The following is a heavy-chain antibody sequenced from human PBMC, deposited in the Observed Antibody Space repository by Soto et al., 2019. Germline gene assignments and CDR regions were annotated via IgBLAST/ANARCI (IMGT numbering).Heavy chain of an antibody. CDR1: GGSISSGDYY. CDR3: ARARGSYYNFDY. Sequence: SETLSLTCTVSGGSISSGDYYWSWIRQPPGKGLEWIGYIYYSGSTYYNPSLKSRVTIPVDTSKNQFSLKLNSVTAADTALFYCARARGSYYNFDYWGQGTLVTVSS. J-gene: IGHJ4*02. CDR2: IYYSGST. V-gene: IGHV4-30-4*02. D-gene: IGHD3-10*01.